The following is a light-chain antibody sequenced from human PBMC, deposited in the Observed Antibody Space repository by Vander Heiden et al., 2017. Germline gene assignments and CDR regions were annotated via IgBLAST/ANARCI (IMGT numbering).Light chain of an antibody. CDR3: QTWGTGIQV. Sequence: QLVLTQSPSASASLGASVKLTCTLSSGHSRYATAWPQQQPEKGPRYLMKLSSDGRQHQGDGIPERFSGARSGAERYLTISSLQSEDEADYYCQTWGTGIQVFGGGTKLTVL. CDR1: SGHSRYA. J-gene: IGLJ2*01. CDR2: LSSDGRQ. V-gene: IGLV4-69*01.